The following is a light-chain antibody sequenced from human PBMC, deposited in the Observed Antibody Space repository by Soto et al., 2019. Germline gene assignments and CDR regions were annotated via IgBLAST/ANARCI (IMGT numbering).Light chain of an antibody. V-gene: IGLV6-57*04. CDR2: EHN. CDR1: SGGIASNY. J-gene: IGLJ2*01. CDR3: QSYDSSTVI. Sequence: NFMLTQPHSVSESPGKTVTISCTRSSGGIASNYVQWYQQRPGSAPTTVIYEHNQRPSGVPDRFSGSTDGSSNSASLTISGLQTEDEADYYCQSYDSSTVIFGGGTKLIVL.